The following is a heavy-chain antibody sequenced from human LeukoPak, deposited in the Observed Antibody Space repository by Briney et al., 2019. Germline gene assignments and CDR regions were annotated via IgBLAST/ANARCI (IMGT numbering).Heavy chain of an antibody. CDR3: ARATYGDYVSYGMDV. D-gene: IGHD4-17*01. J-gene: IGHJ6*02. V-gene: IGHV4-59*01. CDR1: GGSISSYY. Sequence: PSETLSLTCTVSGGSISSYYWSWIRQPPGKGLEWIGYIYYSGSTNYNPSLKSRVTISVDTSKNQFSLKLSSVTAADTAVYYCARATYGDYVSYGMDVWGQGTTVTVSS. CDR2: IYYSGST.